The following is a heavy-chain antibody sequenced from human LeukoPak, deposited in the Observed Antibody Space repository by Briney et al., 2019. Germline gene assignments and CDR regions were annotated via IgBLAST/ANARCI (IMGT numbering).Heavy chain of an antibody. CDR3: ARRAFSGSDY. J-gene: IGHJ4*02. V-gene: IGHV3-48*02. Sequence: GGSLRLSCAASGFTFSSYSMNWVRQAPGKGLEWVSYISSYSSTIYYADSVKGRFTISRGNANNSLYLQMNSLRDEDTAVYYCARRAFSGSDYWGQGTLVTVSS. CDR1: GFTFSSYS. D-gene: IGHD6-25*01. CDR2: ISSYSSTI.